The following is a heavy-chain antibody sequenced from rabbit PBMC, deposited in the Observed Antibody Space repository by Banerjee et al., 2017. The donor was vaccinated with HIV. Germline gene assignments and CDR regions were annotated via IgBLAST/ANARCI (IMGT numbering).Heavy chain of an antibody. D-gene: IGHD1-1*01. J-gene: IGHJ4*01. V-gene: IGHV1S40*01. CDR2: IDTSSGST. CDR3: ARDYAYDSSSGYPKYFNL. CDR1: GFSFSSSYY. Sequence: QSLEESGGDLVKPGASLTLTCTASGFSFSSSYYMCWVRQAPGKGLEWIACIDTSSGSTYYASWAKGRFTISKTSSTTVTLQMTSLTAADTATYFCARDYAYDSSSGYPKYFNLWGPGTLVTVS.